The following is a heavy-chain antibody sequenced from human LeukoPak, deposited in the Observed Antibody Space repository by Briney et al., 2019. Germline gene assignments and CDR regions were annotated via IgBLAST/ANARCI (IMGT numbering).Heavy chain of an antibody. J-gene: IGHJ6*02. CDR1: GYSFPSYW. CDR3: ARRGYSGYNSLDV. CDR2: IYPGDSDT. D-gene: IGHD5-12*01. V-gene: IGHV5-51*01. Sequence: GESLKISCKGSGYSFPSYWIGWVRQMPGKGLEWMGIIYPGDSDTRYSPSFQGQVTISADQSISTAYLQWSSLKASDTAMYYCARRGYSGYNSLDVWGLGTTVTVSS.